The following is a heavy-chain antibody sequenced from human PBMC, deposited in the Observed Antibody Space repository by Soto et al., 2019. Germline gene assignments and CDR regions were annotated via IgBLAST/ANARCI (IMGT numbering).Heavy chain of an antibody. CDR3: ARGRGELLFDF. Sequence: QVQLQESGPGLVKPSQTLSLTCTVSGGSISSGDYYWTWIRQPPGTGLEWIGNIYDSGSTYYNPSLKRRVIISQDTSKNQFSLKLSSVTAADTAVYYCARGRGELLFDFWGQGTLVTVSS. CDR2: IYDSGST. D-gene: IGHD3-10*01. V-gene: IGHV4-30-4*01. J-gene: IGHJ4*02. CDR1: GGSISSGDYY.